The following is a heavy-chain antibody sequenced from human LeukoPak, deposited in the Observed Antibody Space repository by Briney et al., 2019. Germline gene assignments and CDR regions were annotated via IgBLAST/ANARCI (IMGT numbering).Heavy chain of an antibody. CDR2: INHSEST. CDR1: GGSFSGYY. CDR3: ARGVNNWNIDVFDI. Sequence: SETLSLTCAVYGGSFSGYYWSWIRQPPGKGLEWIGEINHSESTNYNPSLKSRVTISVDTSKNQFSLKLSSVTAAETAVYFCARGVNNWNIDVFDIWGQGTMVTVSS. D-gene: IGHD1/OR15-1a*01. J-gene: IGHJ3*02. V-gene: IGHV4-34*01.